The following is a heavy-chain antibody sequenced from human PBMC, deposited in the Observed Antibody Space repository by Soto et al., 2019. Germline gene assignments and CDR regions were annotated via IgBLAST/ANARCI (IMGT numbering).Heavy chain of an antibody. V-gene: IGHV4-59*11. CDR2: IFYSGGT. Sequence: QVQLQESGPGLVKPSETLSLICTVSGGSISGHYWTWIRQPPGKGLEWIGYIFYSGGTNYNPSLKSRVTISVDMSKNQFSLKLSSVTAADTAVYYCARVGSSGWSPDYWGPGILVTVSS. CDR1: GGSISGHY. J-gene: IGHJ4*02. D-gene: IGHD6-19*01. CDR3: ARVGSSGWSPDY.